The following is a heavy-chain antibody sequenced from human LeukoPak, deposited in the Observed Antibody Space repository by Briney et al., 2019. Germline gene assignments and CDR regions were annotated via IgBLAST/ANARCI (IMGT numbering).Heavy chain of an antibody. CDR1: GYSISSGYY. V-gene: IGHV4-38-2*02. CDR3: ARDVRRTFDY. J-gene: IGHJ4*02. Sequence: PSETLSLTCTVSGYSISSGYYWGWIRQPPGKGLEWIGSIYHSGSTYYNPSLKSRVTISVDTSKNQFSLKLSSVTAADTAVYYCARDVRRTFDYWGQGTLVTVSS. D-gene: IGHD3/OR15-3a*01. CDR2: IYHSGST.